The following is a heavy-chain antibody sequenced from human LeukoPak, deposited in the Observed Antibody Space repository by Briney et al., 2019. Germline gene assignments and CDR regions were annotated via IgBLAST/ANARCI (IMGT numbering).Heavy chain of an antibody. CDR1: GGTFNNSA. CDR3: ARDVHGDYGSGWFDP. V-gene: IGHV1-69*05. J-gene: IGHJ5*02. CDR2: IIALFVTT. D-gene: IGHD4-17*01. Sequence: SVKVSCKTSGGTFNNSAISWVRQAPGQGVEGVGGIIALFVTTGYAQKFQGRVTITKDESTRTVYLELTSLTSDDTAVYYCARDVHGDYGSGWFDPWGQGTLVSVSS.